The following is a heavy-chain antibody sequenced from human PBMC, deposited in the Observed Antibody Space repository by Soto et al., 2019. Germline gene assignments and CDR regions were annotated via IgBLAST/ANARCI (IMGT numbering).Heavy chain of an antibody. J-gene: IGHJ3*02. V-gene: IGHV4-34*01. D-gene: IGHD1-1*01. Sequence: SETLSLTCAVYGGFVTSGSYYWIWIRQPPGKGLEWIGEMSHSGGTHFNPSLKSRVTISVDTSKNQFTLKMSSVTAADTALYYCARVERGTATTVVDAFDIWGPGTMVTVSS. CDR3: ARVERGTATTVVDAFDI. CDR2: MSHSGGT. CDR1: GGFVTSGSYY.